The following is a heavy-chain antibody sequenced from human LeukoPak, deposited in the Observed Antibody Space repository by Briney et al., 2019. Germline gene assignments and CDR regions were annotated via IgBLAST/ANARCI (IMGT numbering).Heavy chain of an antibody. CDR3: AKDSHCSSTSCYAPNWFDP. J-gene: IGHJ5*02. Sequence: GGSLRLSCAASGFTFSSYEMNWVRQAPGKGLEWVSYISSSGSTIYCADSVKGRFTISRDNAKNSLYLQMNSLRAEDTAVYYCAKDSHCSSTSCYAPNWFDPWGQGTLVTVSS. CDR2: ISSSGSTI. CDR1: GFTFSSYE. V-gene: IGHV3-48*03. D-gene: IGHD2-2*01.